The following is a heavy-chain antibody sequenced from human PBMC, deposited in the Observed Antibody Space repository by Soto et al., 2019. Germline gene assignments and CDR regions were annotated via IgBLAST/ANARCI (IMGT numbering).Heavy chain of an antibody. D-gene: IGHD6-6*01. CDR3: ASRGYTSSSVQYYDMDV. V-gene: IGHV5-10-1*01. CDR1: GYSFPNYW. CDR2: IDPSDSYT. Sequence: PGESLKIFCKGSGYSFPNYWISWVRQMPGKGLEWMGRIDPSDSYTNYSPSFQGHVTISADKSISTAYLQWSSLKASDTAMYYCASRGYTSSSVQYYDMDVWGHGTTVTVSS. J-gene: IGHJ6*02.